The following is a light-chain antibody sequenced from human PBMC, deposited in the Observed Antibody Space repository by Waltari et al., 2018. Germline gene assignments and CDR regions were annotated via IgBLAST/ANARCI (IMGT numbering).Light chain of an antibody. CDR1: SNDVGGYEY. J-gene: IGLJ1*01. Sequence: QSALTQPDSVSGSPGQSITISCTGTSNDVGGYEYVSWYQQHPAKAPRLIIFDVINRPSGVSNRFSGAKSGNTASLTISGLQAEDEADYYCSSYTSSSAPYVFGSGTKVTVL. V-gene: IGLV2-14*03. CDR2: DVI. CDR3: SSYTSSSAPYV.